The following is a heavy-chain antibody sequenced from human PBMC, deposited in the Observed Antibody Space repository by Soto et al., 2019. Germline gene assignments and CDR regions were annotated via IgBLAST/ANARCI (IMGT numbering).Heavy chain of an antibody. J-gene: IGHJ6*02. CDR2: IIPIFGTA. CDR3: ASRITMVRGVRPYYYYYYGIDV. CDR1: GGTFSSYA. V-gene: IGHV1-69*06. Sequence: GASVKVSCKASGGTFSSYAISWVRQAPGQGLEWMGGIIPIFGTANYAQKFQGRVTITADKSTSTAYMELSSLRSEDTAVYYCASRITMVRGVRPYYYYYYGIDVWGQGTTVTVSS. D-gene: IGHD3-10*01.